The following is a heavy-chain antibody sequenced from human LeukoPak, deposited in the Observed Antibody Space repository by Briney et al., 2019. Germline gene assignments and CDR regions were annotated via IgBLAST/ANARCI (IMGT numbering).Heavy chain of an antibody. Sequence: GGSLRLSCAASGFKFSDYYMSWIRQAPGKGLEWVAYVSSSGYTIYYADSVRGRFTISRDNVEKSLYLEMNSLRADDTAVYYCARDLASCGGDCYSYFFNMDVWGKGTTVTVSS. CDR2: VSSSGYTI. J-gene: IGHJ6*03. D-gene: IGHD2-21*01. V-gene: IGHV3-11*01. CDR3: ARDLASCGGDCYSYFFNMDV. CDR1: GFKFSDYY.